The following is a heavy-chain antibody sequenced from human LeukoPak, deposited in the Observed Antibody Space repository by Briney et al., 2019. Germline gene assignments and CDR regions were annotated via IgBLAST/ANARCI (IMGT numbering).Heavy chain of an antibody. CDR1: GYTFTRYG. D-gene: IGHD1-7*01. V-gene: IGHV1-18*01. J-gene: IGHJ6*03. Sequence: ASVKVSCKASGYTFTRYGISWVRQAPGQGLEWMGWISAYNGNTNYAQKLQGRVTMTTDTSTSTAYMELRSLRSDDTAVYYCARGLTTGTTLNYYYYYMDVWGKGTTVTVSS. CDR3: ARGLTTGTTLNYYYYYMDV. CDR2: ISAYNGNT.